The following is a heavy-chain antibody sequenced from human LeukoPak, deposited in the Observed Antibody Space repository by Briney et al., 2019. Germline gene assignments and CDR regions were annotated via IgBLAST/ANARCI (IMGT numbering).Heavy chain of an antibody. CDR1: GFTFSSYW. J-gene: IGHJ4*02. D-gene: IGHD5-18*01. Sequence: PGGSLRLSCAASGFTFSSYWMSWVRQAPGKGLEWVANIKQDGSEKYYVDSVKGRFTISRDNSKNTLYLQMNSLRAEDTAVYYCAKAEAMASNYFDYWGQGTLVTVSS. CDR2: IKQDGSEK. CDR3: AKAEAMASNYFDY. V-gene: IGHV3-7*01.